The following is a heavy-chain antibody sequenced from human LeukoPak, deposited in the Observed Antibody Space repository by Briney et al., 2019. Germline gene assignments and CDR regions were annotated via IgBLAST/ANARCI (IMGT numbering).Heavy chain of an antibody. J-gene: IGHJ4*02. D-gene: IGHD1-26*01. CDR1: GFTFSSYA. CDR3: ASPSGSYSGSYYFDY. Sequence: GGSLRLSCAASGFTFSSYAMHWVRQAPGKGLEWVAVISYDGSNKYYADSVKGRFTISRDNPKNTLYLQMNSLRAEDTAVYYCASPSGSYSGSYYFDYWGQGTLVTVSS. V-gene: IGHV3-30-3*01. CDR2: ISYDGSNK.